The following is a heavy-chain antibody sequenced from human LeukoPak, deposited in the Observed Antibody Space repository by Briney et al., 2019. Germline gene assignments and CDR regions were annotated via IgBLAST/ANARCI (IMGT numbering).Heavy chain of an antibody. CDR3: ARDRETIFWDVYYFDY. CDR1: GFTFSSYA. V-gene: IGHV3-30*04. D-gene: IGHD3-9*01. CDR2: ISYDGSNK. J-gene: IGHJ4*02. Sequence: GGSLRLSCAASGFTFSSYAMHWVRQAPGKGLEWVAVISYDGSNKYYADSVKGRFTISRDNAKNSLYLQMNSLRAEDTAVYYCARDRETIFWDVYYFDYWGQGTLVTVSS.